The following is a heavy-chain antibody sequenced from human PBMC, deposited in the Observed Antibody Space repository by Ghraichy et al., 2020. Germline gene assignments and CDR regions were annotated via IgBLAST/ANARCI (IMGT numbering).Heavy chain of an antibody. CDR1: GGSISNSTW. CDR3: AWGTMIPLSYYYYMDV. Sequence: SETLSLTCAVSGGSISNSTWWSWVRQSPGQGLEWIGEIYHSVTPSYNPSLKSRVIISVDKSKNQFSLKLTSVTAADTAVYYCAWGTMIPLSYYYYMDVWGKGTTVTVSS. CDR2: IYHSVTP. V-gene: IGHV4-4*02. D-gene: IGHD3-22*01. J-gene: IGHJ6*03.